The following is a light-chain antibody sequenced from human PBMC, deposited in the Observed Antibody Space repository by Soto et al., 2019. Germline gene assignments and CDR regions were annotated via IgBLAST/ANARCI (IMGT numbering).Light chain of an antibody. J-gene: IGLJ2*01. CDR3: SSYAGSNTVV. V-gene: IGLV2-8*01. CDR2: EVS. Sequence: QSVLTQPPSASGSPGQSVTISCTGTRRDVGGYNYVSWYQQHPGKAPKLMIYEVSKRPSGVPDRFSGSKSGNTASLTVSGLQAEDEADYYCSSYAGSNTVVFGGGTKLTVL. CDR1: RRDVGGYNY.